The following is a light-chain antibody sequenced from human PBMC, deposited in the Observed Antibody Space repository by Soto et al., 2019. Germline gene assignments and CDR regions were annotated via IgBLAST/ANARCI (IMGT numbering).Light chain of an antibody. V-gene: IGLV2-14*01. J-gene: IGLJ1*01. CDR2: EVS. Sequence: QSALTQPASVSGSPGQSITISCAGTMRDVGAYNLVSWYQQHPGRAPQLIIYEVSNRPSGVSNRFSGSKSGNTASLTISGLQAEDEADYYCSSYTSSNTLVFGTGTKLTVL. CDR1: MRDVGAYNL. CDR3: SSYTSSNTLV.